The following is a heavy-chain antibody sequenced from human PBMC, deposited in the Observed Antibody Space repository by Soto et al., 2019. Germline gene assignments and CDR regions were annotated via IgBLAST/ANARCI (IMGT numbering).Heavy chain of an antibody. CDR1: GFTFSSDA. CDR2: ISGSGGST. V-gene: IGHV3-23*01. D-gene: IGHD3-22*01. J-gene: IGHJ4*02. Sequence: PGGCLRLSCAASGFTFSSDAMSWVRQAPGKGLAWVSAISGSGGSTYYADSVKGRFTISRDNSKNTLYLQMNSLRAEDTAVYYCANEIDQYFYDSSSYFNYFVSWGQGTLVSAPQ. CDR3: ANEIDQYFYDSSSYFNYFVS.